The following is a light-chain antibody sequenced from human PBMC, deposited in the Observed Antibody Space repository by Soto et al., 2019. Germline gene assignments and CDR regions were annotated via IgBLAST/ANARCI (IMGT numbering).Light chain of an antibody. CDR1: QSVSSN. V-gene: IGKV3-15*01. CDR3: QQYSHWRT. CDR2: DAS. J-gene: IGKJ1*01. Sequence: EIVMTQSPATLSVSPGERATLSCRASQSVSSNLAWYQQIPGRAPRLLIYDASTRATGIPARISGSGSGTEFTPTISSLQSEDFAVYYCQQYSHWRTFGQGTKVEIK.